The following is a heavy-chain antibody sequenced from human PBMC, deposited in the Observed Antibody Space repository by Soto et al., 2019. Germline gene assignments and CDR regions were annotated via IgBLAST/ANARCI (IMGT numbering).Heavy chain of an antibody. J-gene: IGHJ4*01. CDR3: ARRWSGTDY. CDR2: IHNSGST. Sequence: QVQLQESGPGLVKPSETLSLTCTVSGGSITSYYWSWIRQPPGKGLEWNGYIHNSGSTSYNPSLQSRVTISADVSKNQFSLDLRSVTDADTAVYYCARRWSGTDYWGHGTLVTVSS. D-gene: IGHD3-10*01. V-gene: IGHV4-59*01. CDR1: GGSITSYY.